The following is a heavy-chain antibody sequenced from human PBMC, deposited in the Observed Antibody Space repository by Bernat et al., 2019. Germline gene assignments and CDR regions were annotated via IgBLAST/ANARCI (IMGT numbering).Heavy chain of an antibody. CDR1: GFSFSSYS. CDR2: ISSSRSYI. J-gene: IGHJ6*02. CDR3: ARDRRATTSYYYYGLDV. Sequence: EVQLVESGGGLVKPGGSLRLPCAASGFSFSSYSMSWVRQAPGKGLEWVSSISSSRSYIYYSDSVKGRLTISRDNAKKSLYLQMNSLRAEDTAVYYCARDRRATTSYYYYGLDVWGQGTTVTVSS. V-gene: IGHV3-21*01. D-gene: IGHD1-26*01.